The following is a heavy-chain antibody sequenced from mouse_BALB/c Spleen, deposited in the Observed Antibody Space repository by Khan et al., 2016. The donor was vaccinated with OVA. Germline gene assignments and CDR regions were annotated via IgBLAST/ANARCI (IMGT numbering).Heavy chain of an antibody. D-gene: IGHD1-1*01. CDR2: ISSGGSYT. J-gene: IGHJ3*01. CDR3: TRLAYYYNSEGFAY. CDR1: GFTSSTYG. V-gene: IGHV5-6*01. Sequence: EVQGVESGGDLVKPEGSLKLSCAASGFTSSTYGMSWVRQTPDKRLEWVATISSGGSYTYYPDSVKGRFTISRDNAKNTLYLQMSSLKSEDTAMYYCTRLAYYYNSEGFAYWGQGTLVTVSA.